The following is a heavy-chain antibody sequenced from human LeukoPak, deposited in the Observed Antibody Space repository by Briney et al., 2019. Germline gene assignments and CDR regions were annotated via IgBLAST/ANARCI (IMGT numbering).Heavy chain of an antibody. D-gene: IGHD4-11*01. CDR3: ASWTTVSLNFDY. CDR1: GGSISSGDYY. Sequence: PSQTLSLTCTVSGGSISSGDYYWRWIRQPPGTGLEWLGYIYYSGSTYYNPSLKSRVTISVDTSKNQFSLKLSSVTAADTAVYYCASWTTVSLNFDYWGQGTLVTVSS. CDR2: IYYSGST. J-gene: IGHJ4*02. V-gene: IGHV4-30-4*08.